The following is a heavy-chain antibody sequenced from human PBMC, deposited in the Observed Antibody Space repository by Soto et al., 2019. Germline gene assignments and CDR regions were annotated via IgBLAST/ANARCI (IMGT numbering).Heavy chain of an antibody. V-gene: IGHV4-30-4*01. CDR3: ARTYSGVGSHCSSTSCYADF. Sequence: SETLSLTCTVSGGSISSGDYYWSWIRQPPGKGLEWIGYIYYGGSTYYNPSLKRRVTISVDTSKNQFSLKLSSVTAADTAVYYCARTYSGVGSHCSSTSCYADFWGQGTQVTVSS. J-gene: IGHJ4*02. CDR1: GGSISSGDYY. CDR2: IYYGGST. D-gene: IGHD2-2*01.